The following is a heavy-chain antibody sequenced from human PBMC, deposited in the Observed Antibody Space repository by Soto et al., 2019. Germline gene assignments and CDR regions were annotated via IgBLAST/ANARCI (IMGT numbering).Heavy chain of an antibody. D-gene: IGHD2-2*01. CDR1: GFTFSRYS. J-gene: IGHJ6*02. V-gene: IGHV3-21*01. CDR3: ARAVVVPAAMSGYYYYYGMDV. Sequence: PGGSMRLSCAASGFTFSRYSMNWVRQAPGKGLEWVSSITSSSTYLYYADSVKGRFTISRDDAKNSLYLQMNSLRDEDTAVYYCARAVVVPAAMSGYYYYYGMDVWGQGTTVTVSS. CDR2: ITSSSTYL.